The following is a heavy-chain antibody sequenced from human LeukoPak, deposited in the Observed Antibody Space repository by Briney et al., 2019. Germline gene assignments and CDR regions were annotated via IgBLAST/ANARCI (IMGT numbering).Heavy chain of an antibody. D-gene: IGHD2-15*01. CDR3: ARVDALGYCSGGSCYQTTIFDY. CDR2: IYYSGST. Sequence: SETLSLTCTVSGGSISSYYWSWIRQPPGKGLEWIGYIYYSGSTNYNPSLKSRVTISVDTSKNQFSLKLSSVTAADTAVYYCARVDALGYCSGGSCYQTTIFDYWGQGTLVTVPS. CDR1: GGSISSYY. J-gene: IGHJ4*02. V-gene: IGHV4-59*01.